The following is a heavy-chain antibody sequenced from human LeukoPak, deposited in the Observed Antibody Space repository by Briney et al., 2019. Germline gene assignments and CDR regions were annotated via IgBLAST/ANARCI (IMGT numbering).Heavy chain of an antibody. CDR3: ARAAITVFGVVPET. Sequence: ASVQVSCKASGYTXTSHGISGVRQAPGQGLEWMGWISAYNGNTNYAQKFQGRVTMTTDTSTATAYMDLRSLRFDDTAVYYCARAAITVFGVVPETWGQGTLVTVSS. D-gene: IGHD3-3*01. CDR2: ISAYNGNT. V-gene: IGHV1-18*01. CDR1: GYTXTSHG. J-gene: IGHJ4*02.